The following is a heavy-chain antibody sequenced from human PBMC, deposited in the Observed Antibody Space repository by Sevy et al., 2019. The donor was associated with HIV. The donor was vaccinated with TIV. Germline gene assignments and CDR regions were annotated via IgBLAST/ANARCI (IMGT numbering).Heavy chain of an antibody. Sequence: GVSLRLSCAASGFTFSSYAMSWVRQAPGKGLEWVSAISGSGGSTYYADSVKGRFTISRDNSKNTLYLQMNSLRAEDTAIYYCAKDSNSGYRSYFDYWGQGTLVTVSS. D-gene: IGHD3-22*01. CDR2: ISGSGGST. J-gene: IGHJ4*02. CDR3: AKDSNSGYRSYFDY. V-gene: IGHV3-23*01. CDR1: GFTFSSYA.